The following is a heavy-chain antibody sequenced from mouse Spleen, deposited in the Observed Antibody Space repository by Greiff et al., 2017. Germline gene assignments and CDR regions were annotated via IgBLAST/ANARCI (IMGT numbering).Heavy chain of an antibody. D-gene: IGHD2-14*01. CDR1: GYTFTSYW. CDR3: ANRYDAMDY. Sequence: QVQLQQPGAELVKPGASVKLSCKASGYTFTSYWMQWVKQRPGQGLEWIGEIDPSDSYTNYNQKFKGKATLTVDTSSSTAYMQLSSLTSEDSAVYYCANRYDAMDYWGQGTSVTVSS. J-gene: IGHJ4*01. CDR2: IDPSDSYT. V-gene: IGHV1-50*01.